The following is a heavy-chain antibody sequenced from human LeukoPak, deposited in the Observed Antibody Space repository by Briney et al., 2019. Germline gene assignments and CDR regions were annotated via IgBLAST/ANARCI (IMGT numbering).Heavy chain of an antibody. CDR1: GFTFTTYW. D-gene: IGHD5-18*01. V-gene: IGHV3-74*01. CDR2: IKSDGSIT. Sequence: GGSLRLSCAASGFTFTTYWMHWVRQAPGKGLVWVSHIKSDGSITSYADSVKGRFTISRDNAKNTLYLQMNSLRAEDTAVYHCARDAVDTANAVWGQGTTVTVSS. CDR3: ARDAVDTANAV. J-gene: IGHJ6*02.